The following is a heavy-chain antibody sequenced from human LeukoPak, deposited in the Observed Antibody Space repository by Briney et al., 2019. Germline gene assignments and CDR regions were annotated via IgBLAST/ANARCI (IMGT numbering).Heavy chain of an antibody. J-gene: IGHJ4*02. V-gene: IGHV1-18*01. CDR1: GYTFTSYG. D-gene: IGHD5-18*01. CDR2: ISPYNGDT. CDR3: ARDRQPPDY. Sequence: ASVKVSCKASGYTFTSYGISWVRQAPGQGLEWMGWISPYNGDTNYTQKLQGRVTMTTDTSTSTAYMELRSLRSDDTAMYYCARDRQPPDYWGQGTLVTVSS.